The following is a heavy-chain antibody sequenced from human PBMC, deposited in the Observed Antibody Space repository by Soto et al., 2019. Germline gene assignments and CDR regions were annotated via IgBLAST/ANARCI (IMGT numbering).Heavy chain of an antibody. CDR2: INDGGNI. J-gene: IGHJ6*03. CDR3: ARGLILWFGELSRRGGYYYYMDV. V-gene: IGHV4-34*01. Sequence: QVQLQQWGAGLLKPSETLSLTCAVYGGSFSGYQWSWIRQTPGKGLEWIGEINDGGNINYNPSLKSRVTILLDTPKKQISPKRSSVTAADSAVYYCARGLILWFGELSRRGGYYYYMDVWGKGNTVTVSS. D-gene: IGHD3-10*01. CDR1: GGSFSGYQ.